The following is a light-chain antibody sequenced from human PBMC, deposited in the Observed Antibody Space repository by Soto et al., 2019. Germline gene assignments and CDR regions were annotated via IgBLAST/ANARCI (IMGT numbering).Light chain of an antibody. CDR3: QQRHSTPPT. CDR2: EAS. Sequence: DIHMAQSPPSLSASVGDRVTITCRASHNIVTYLNWYQQKAGKAPSLLIYEASHLQSGVPFRFYGSGSRTDFTLTIDNLQHEDSATYYCQQRHSTPPTFGPGTKLEIK. CDR1: HNIVTY. V-gene: IGKV1-39*01. J-gene: IGKJ2*01.